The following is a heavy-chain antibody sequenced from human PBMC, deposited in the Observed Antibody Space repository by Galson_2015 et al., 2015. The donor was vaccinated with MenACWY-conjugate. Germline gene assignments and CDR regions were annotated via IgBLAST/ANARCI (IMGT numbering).Heavy chain of an antibody. CDR1: GDSVSSNSAS. CDR3: AREGSSRYHSDYFCCAS. CDR2: TYYRAQWHY. J-gene: IGHJ5*02. V-gene: IGHV6-1*01. Sequence: CSISGDSVSSNSASWNWIRQSPSSGFEWLGRTYYRAQWHYDYAVSVKGRMTINPDTSKNEISLQLHSVTPEDTAVYYCAREGSSRYHSDYFCCASWGQGTLVTVSS. D-gene: IGHD3-22*01.